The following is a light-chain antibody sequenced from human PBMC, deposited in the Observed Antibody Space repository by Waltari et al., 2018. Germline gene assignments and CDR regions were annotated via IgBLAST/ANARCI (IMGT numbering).Light chain of an antibody. V-gene: IGLV1-47*01. CDR1: ISNLGTNY. J-gene: IGLJ3*02. Sequence: QSVLPPPPSASGTPGQRVTISCSGSISNLGTNYVYWYQQFPGTAPKLLIQRNNQRPSGVPDRFSGSKSGTSASLAISGLRSEDEADYYCASWDDSLSVGVFGGGTKLTVL. CDR3: ASWDDSLSVGV. CDR2: RNN.